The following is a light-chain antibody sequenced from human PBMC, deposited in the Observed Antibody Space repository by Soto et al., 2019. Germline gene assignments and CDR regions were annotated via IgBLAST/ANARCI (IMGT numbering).Light chain of an antibody. CDR3: QQYGSSSWT. CDR2: GAA. J-gene: IGKJ1*01. V-gene: IGKV3-20*01. Sequence: EIVLTQSPGTLSLSPGERATLSCRASQSVSSSYLAWYQQKPGQAPRPLIYGAASRAPGIPDRFSGSGSGRSFSLSISRVEPGDFAVYYCQQYGSSSWTFGQGPKVEIK. CDR1: QSVSSSY.